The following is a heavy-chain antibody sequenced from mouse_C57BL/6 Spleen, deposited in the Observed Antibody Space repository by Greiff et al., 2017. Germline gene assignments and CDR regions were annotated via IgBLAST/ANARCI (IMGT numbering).Heavy chain of an antibody. D-gene: IGHD1-1*01. CDR2: ISSGGDYI. J-gene: IGHJ4*01. Sequence: EVQLVESGEGLVKPGGSLKLSCAASGFTFSSYAMSWVRQTPEKRLEWVAYISSGGDYIYYADTVKGRFTISRDNGRNTLYLQMSSLKYEDTAMYYCTRDHYEDYAMDYWGQGTSVTVSS. CDR3: TRDHYEDYAMDY. V-gene: IGHV5-9-1*02. CDR1: GFTFSSYA.